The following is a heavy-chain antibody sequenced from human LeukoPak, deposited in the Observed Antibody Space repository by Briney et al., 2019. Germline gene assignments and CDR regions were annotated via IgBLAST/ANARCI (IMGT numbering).Heavy chain of an antibody. J-gene: IGHJ4*02. Sequence: KSGGSLRLSCAASGFSFSDYYMSWIRQAPGKGLEWVSYISTSGSTIYYADSVKGRFAISRDNAKNSLYLQMSSLRAEDTAVYYCARVVGYYDSSAYVGQLDYWGQGTLVTVSS. CDR3: ARVVGYYDSSAYVGQLDY. D-gene: IGHD3-22*01. CDR2: ISTSGSTI. V-gene: IGHV3-11*01. CDR1: GFSFSDYY.